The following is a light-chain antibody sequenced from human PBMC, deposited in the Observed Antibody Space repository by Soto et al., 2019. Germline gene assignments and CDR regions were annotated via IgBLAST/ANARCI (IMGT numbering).Light chain of an antibody. J-gene: IGLJ1*01. CDR3: CSYAGGSTYV. Sequence: QSVLTQPASVSGSPGQSITISCTGTSSDVGSYNLVSWYQQHPGKAPKLTIYEGSKRPSGVSNRFSGSKSGNTASLTISGLQAEDEADYYCCSYAGGSTYVFGTGTKVTVL. CDR1: SSDVGSYNL. V-gene: IGLV2-23*01. CDR2: EGS.